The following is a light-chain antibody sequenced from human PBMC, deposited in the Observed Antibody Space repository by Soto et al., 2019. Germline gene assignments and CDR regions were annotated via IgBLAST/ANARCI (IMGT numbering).Light chain of an antibody. CDR3: QQRSNWPIT. V-gene: IGKV3-11*01. Sequence: EIVLTQSPATRSLSGGERATLCYRASQSVSTFLAWYKHKPGQAHRLLTYDVSTRATGIPARFSGSGSRTDFILTIRSLEPEDFAVYYCQQRSNWPITFGQGTRLE. CDR2: DVS. J-gene: IGKJ5*01. CDR1: QSVSTF.